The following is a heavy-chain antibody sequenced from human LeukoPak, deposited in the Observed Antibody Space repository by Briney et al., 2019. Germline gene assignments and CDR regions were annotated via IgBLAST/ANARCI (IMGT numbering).Heavy chain of an antibody. CDR3: ARGWGGYYYDSSGYYPPPGYFDL. D-gene: IGHD3-22*01. Sequence: TSETLSLTCTVSGGSISSGGYYWSWIRQHPGKGLEWIGYIYYSGSTYYNPSLKSRVTISVDTSKNQFSLKLSSVAAADTAVYYCARGWGGYYYDSSGYYPPPGYFDLWGRGTLVTVSS. CDR2: IYYSGST. CDR1: GGSISSGGYY. V-gene: IGHV4-31*03. J-gene: IGHJ2*01.